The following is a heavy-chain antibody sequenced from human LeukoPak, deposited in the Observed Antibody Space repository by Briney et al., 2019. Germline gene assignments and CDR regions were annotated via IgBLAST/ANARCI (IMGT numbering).Heavy chain of an antibody. CDR3: AADTDY. Sequence: GASVKVSCKASGGTFSSRYMHWVRQAPGQGLEWMGLINPSGDTGYAQKFQGRVTVTRDTSTSTVYMELSSLISEDTAVYHCAADTDYWGQGTLVTVSS. CDR1: GGTFSSRY. V-gene: IGHV1-46*01. CDR2: INPSGDT. J-gene: IGHJ4*02.